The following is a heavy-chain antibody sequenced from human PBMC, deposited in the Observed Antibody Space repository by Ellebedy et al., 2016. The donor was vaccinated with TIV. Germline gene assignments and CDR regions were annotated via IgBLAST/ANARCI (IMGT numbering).Heavy chain of an antibody. CDR2: ISGNSNYI. V-gene: IGHV3-21*04. CDR1: GFTFSSYT. D-gene: IGHD4-17*01. Sequence: GESLKISCAASGFTFSSYTLNWVRQAPGKGLEWVSSISGNSNYIYYAGSVKGRFTISRDNSKNTLYLQMNSLRAEDTAVYYCARHTDYALDYWGQGALVTVSS. CDR3: ARHTDYALDY. J-gene: IGHJ4*02.